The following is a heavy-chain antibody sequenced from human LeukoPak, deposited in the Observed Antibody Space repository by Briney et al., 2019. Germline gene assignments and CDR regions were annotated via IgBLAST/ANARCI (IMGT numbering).Heavy chain of an antibody. J-gene: IGHJ5*02. D-gene: IGHD6-19*01. V-gene: IGHV1-58*02. CDR1: GFTFTSSA. CDR3: WVSRGWYDVP. Sequence: AVKVSLKGSGFTFTSSAMQWVRPARGQRLEWVGWIVVGSGNTNYAHRFQERVTLTRDISTKTAYMELNSLRSRDKAVCYCWVSRGWYDVPWGEGAPVTVSS. CDR2: IVVGSGNT.